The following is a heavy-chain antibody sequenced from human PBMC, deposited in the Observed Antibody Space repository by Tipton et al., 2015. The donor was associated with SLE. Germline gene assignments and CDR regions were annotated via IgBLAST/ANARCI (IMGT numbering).Heavy chain of an antibody. V-gene: IGHV3-21*01. CDR1: GFSFSTST. J-gene: IGHJ5*02. CDR2: IGSNGKYI. D-gene: IGHD1-1*01. Sequence: GSLRLSCATSGFSFSTSTMNWVREAPGKGLEWVSTIGSNGKYIYYAYSVKGRFTISRDNSKNTLYLQMNSLRAEDTAVYYCARDPFGVSQGYFDLWGQGTLVTVSS. CDR3: ARDPFGVSQGYFDL.